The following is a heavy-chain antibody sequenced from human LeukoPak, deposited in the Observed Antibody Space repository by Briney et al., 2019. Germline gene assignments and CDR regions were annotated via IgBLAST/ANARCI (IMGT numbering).Heavy chain of an antibody. J-gene: IGHJ4*02. CDR3: ARVQGSSGPGIFEY. D-gene: IGHD6-19*01. Sequence: SETLSLTCAVYGGSFSGYYWSWIRQPPGKGLEWIGEINHSGSTNYNPSLKSRVTISVDTSKNQFSLKLSSVTAADTAVYYCARVQGSSGPGIFEYWGQGTLVTVSS. CDR1: GGSFSGYY. CDR2: INHSGST. V-gene: IGHV4-34*01.